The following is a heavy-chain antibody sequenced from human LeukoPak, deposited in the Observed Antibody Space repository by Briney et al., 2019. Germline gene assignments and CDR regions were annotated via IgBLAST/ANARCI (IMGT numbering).Heavy chain of an antibody. V-gene: IGHV4-61*01. J-gene: IGHJ6*04. CDR1: GGSVSSGSYC. CDR3: ARDEGKRVAGTRSYYYYGMDV. Sequence: SETLSLTCTVSGGSVSSGSYCWSWIRQPPGKGLEWIGYIYYSGSTNYNPSLKSRVTISVDTSKNQFSLKLSSVTAADTAVYYCARDEGKRVAGTRSYYYYGMDVWGKGTTVTVSS. CDR2: IYYSGST. D-gene: IGHD6-19*01.